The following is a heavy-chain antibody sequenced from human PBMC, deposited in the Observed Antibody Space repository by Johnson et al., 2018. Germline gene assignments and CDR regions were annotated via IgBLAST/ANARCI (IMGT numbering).Heavy chain of an antibody. D-gene: IGHD1-14*01. Sequence: QVQLVESGGGLVKPGGSLRLSCAASGFTFSDYYMSWIRQAPGKGLEWVSYISSSGSTIYYADSVKGRFTISRDNSKNTLYLQMNSLRAEDTDIYYCAKGRDNYYHYYGMDVWGQGTTVTVSS. CDR2: ISSSGSTI. CDR3: AKGRDNYYHYYGMDV. V-gene: IGHV3-11*01. CDR1: GFTFSDYY. J-gene: IGHJ6*02.